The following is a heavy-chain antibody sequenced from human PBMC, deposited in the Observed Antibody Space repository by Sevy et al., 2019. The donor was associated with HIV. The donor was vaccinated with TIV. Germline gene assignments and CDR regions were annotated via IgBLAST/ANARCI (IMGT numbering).Heavy chain of an antibody. CDR3: ARAPGYCTSTNCYDWFDP. D-gene: IGHD2-2*01. J-gene: IGHJ5*02. V-gene: IGHV3-33*08. CDR2: IWNDGSNQ. CDR1: GFTFSIYY. Sequence: GGSLRLSCAASGFTFSIYYMTWARQAPGKGLEWVAVIWNDGSNQYYADSVEGRFTVSRDNSTNTLYLQMNSLRAEDTAVYYCARAPGYCTSTNCYDWFDPWGHGTLVTVSS.